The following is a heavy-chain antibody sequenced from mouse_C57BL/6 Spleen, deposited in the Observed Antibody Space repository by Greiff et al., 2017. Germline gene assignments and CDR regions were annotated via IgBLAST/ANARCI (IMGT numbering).Heavy chain of an antibody. Sequence: QVQLQQPGAELVMPGASVKLSCKASGYTFTSYWMHWVKQRPGQGLEWIGEIDPSDSYTNYNQKFKGKSTLTVDKSSSTAYMQLSSLTSEDSAVYYCAARGTGRGYFDCWGQGTTLTVSS. V-gene: IGHV1-69*01. CDR3: AARGTGRGYFDC. J-gene: IGHJ2*01. D-gene: IGHD4-1*01. CDR2: IDPSDSYT. CDR1: GYTFTSYW.